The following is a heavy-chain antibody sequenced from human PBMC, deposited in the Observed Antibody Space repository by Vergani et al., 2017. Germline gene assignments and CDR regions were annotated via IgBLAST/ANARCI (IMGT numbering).Heavy chain of an antibody. Sequence: QVQLVESGGGVVQPGRSLRLSCAASGFRFSSYGMNWVRQAPGKGREWVAVIWYDGSNKYYADSVKGRFTISRDNSQNTVNLQMNSLRVDDTAVYYCAKDWGGCNSISCSCYMDVWGKGTTVTV. J-gene: IGHJ6*03. CDR3: AKDWGGCNSISCSCYMDV. CDR1: GFRFSSYG. V-gene: IGHV3-33*06. D-gene: IGHD2/OR15-2a*01. CDR2: IWYDGSNK.